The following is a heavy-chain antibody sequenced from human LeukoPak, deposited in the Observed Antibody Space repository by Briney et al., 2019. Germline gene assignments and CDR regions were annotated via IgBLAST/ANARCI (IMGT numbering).Heavy chain of an antibody. CDR3: ARDHAVAGPGVGYYYYYGMDV. CDR2: INTNTGNP. CDR1: GYTFTSYA. Sequence: ASVKVSCKASGYTFTSYAMNWVRQAPGQGLEWMGWINTNTGNPTYAQGFTGRFVFSLDTSVSTAYLQISSLKAEDTAVYYCARDHAVAGPGVGYYYYYGMDVWGQGTTVTVSS. V-gene: IGHV7-4-1*02. D-gene: IGHD6-19*01. J-gene: IGHJ6*02.